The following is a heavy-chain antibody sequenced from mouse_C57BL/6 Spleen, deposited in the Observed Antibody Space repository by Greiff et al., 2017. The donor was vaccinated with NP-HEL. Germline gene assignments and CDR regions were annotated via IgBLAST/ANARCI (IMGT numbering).Heavy chain of an antibody. CDR3: ARVWGNYYGSSYVGYFDV. CDR2: ISDGGSYT. J-gene: IGHJ1*03. V-gene: IGHV5-4*01. Sequence: VVESGGGLVKPGGSLKLSCAASGFTFSSYAMSWVRQTPEKRLEWVATISDGGSYTYYPDNVKGRFTISRDNAKNNLYLQLSHLKSEDTAMYYWARVWGNYYGSSYVGYFDVWGTRTTVTVSS. D-gene: IGHD1-1*01. CDR1: GFTFSSYA.